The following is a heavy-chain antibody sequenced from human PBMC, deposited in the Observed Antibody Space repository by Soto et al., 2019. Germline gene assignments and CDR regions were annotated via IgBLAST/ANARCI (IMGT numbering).Heavy chain of an antibody. CDR2: IWYDGSNK. CDR1: GFTFSSYG. V-gene: IGHV3-33*01. CDR3: ARGTGITMVRGVLALEELDY. J-gene: IGHJ4*02. Sequence: GGSLRLSCAASGFTFSSYGMHWVRQAPGKGLEWVAVIWYDGSNKYYADSVKGRFTISRDNSKNTLYLQMNSLRAEDTAVYYCARGTGITMVRGVLALEELDYWGQGTLVTVSS. D-gene: IGHD3-10*01.